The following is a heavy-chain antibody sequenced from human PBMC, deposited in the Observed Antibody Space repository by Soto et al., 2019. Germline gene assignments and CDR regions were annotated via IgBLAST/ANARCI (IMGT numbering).Heavy chain of an antibody. CDR2: INHSGST. D-gene: IGHD3-10*01. CDR1: GGSFSGYY. CDR3: ARDPGNPWDY. V-gene: IGHV4-34*01. J-gene: IGHJ4*02. Sequence: SETLSLTCAVYGGSFSGYYWSWIRQPPGKGLEWIGEINHSGSTNYNPSLKSRVTISVDTSKNQFSLKLSSVTAADTAVYYCARDPGNPWDYWGQGTLVTVSS.